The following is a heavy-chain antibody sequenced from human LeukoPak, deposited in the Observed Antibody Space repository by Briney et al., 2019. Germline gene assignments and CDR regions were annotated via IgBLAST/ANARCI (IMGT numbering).Heavy chain of an antibody. CDR2: IYGRAATT. CDR1: GSTFSRYY. J-gene: IGHJ6*03. V-gene: IGHV3-23*01. Sequence: GGSLRLSCEASGSTFSRYYMGWVRQAPGKGLEWVASIYGRAATTYYADSVKGRFTISRDNSRNTVYLQMNSLGADDTAVYYCAKAPATGEGYYFYYMDVWGKGTTVTVSS. CDR3: AKAPATGEGYYFYYMDV. D-gene: IGHD7-27*01.